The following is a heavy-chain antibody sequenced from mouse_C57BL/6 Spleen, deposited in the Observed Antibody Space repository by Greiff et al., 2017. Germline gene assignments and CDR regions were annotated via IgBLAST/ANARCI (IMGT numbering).Heavy chain of an antibody. J-gene: IGHJ3*01. D-gene: IGHD1-1*01. CDR1: GYTFTSYW. V-gene: IGHV1-55*01. Sequence: QVQLQQPGAELVKPGASVQMSCKASGYTFTSYWITWVKQRPGQGLEWIGDIYPGSGSTNYNEKFTSKATLTVDTSSSTAYMQLSSLTYEDSAVYYCARSYSYYGSSYVGAWFAYWGQGTLVTVSA. CDR2: IYPGSGST. CDR3: ARSYSYYGSSYVGAWFAY.